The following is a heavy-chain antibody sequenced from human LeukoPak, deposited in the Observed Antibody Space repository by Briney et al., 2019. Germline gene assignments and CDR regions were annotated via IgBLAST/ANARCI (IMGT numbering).Heavy chain of an antibody. CDR3: ARETSIAVAVGDFDY. V-gene: IGHV4-30-4*01. J-gene: IGHJ4*02. CDR1: GGSISSGDYY. CDR2: IYYSGST. D-gene: IGHD6-19*01. Sequence: SQTLSPTCTVSGGSISSGDYYWSWIRQPPGKGLEWIGYIYYSGSTYYNPSLKSRVTISVDTSKNQFSLKLSSVTAADTAVYYCARETSIAVAVGDFDYWGQGTLVTVSS.